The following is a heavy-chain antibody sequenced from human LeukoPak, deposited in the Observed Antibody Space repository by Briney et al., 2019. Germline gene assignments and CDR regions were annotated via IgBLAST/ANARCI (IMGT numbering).Heavy chain of an antibody. V-gene: IGHV3-13*01. J-gene: IGHJ3*02. CDR2: IGTAGDT. D-gene: IGHD1-1*01. CDR1: GFTFSSYG. CDR3: ARDSPGYHAFDI. Sequence: AGGSLRLSCAASGFTFSSYGMSWVRQATGKGLEWVSAIGTAGDTYYPGSVKGRFTISRENAKNSLYLQMNSLRAGDTAVYYCARDSPGYHAFDIWGQGTMVTVSS.